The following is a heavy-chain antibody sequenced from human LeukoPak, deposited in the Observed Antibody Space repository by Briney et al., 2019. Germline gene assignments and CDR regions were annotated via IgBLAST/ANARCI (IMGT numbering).Heavy chain of an antibody. CDR2: ISAYNGNT. J-gene: IGHJ5*02. Sequence: ASVKVSCKASGYTFTSYGISWVRQAPGQGLEWMGWISAYNGNTNYAQKLQGRVTMTTDTSTSTAYMELRSLRSDDTAVYYCARDPALDDIVVVPAAIDWFDPWGQGTLVTVSS. V-gene: IGHV1-18*01. CDR1: GYTFTSYG. CDR3: ARDPALDDIVVVPAAIDWFDP. D-gene: IGHD2-2*01.